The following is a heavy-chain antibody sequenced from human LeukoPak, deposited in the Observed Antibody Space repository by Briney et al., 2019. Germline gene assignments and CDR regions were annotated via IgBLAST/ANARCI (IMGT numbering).Heavy chain of an antibody. J-gene: IGHJ4*02. CDR3: ARIVGGDIDY. D-gene: IGHD5-12*01. V-gene: IGHV3-64D*06. CDR2: ITNNGDTT. CDR1: EFTFSNYA. Sequence: GGSLRLSCSASEFTFSNYAMHWVRRAPGKGLECVSAITNNGDTTYYADSVKGRFTISRDNSKNTLYLQMSSLRTEDTAVYYCARIVGGDIDYWGQGTLVTVSS.